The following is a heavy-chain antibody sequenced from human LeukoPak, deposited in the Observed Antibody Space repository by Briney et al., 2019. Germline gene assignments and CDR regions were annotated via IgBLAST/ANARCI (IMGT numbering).Heavy chain of an antibody. Sequence: SETLSLTCTVSGYSISNGYYWSWIRQPPGKGLEWIGSLYHSGSTFYNPSLKNRVSISVDTSKTQFSLKRSSVTAADTAVYYCARVPPYRSSSSGYYFDYWGQGTLVTVSS. J-gene: IGHJ4*02. V-gene: IGHV4-38-2*02. CDR1: GYSISNGYY. D-gene: IGHD6-6*01. CDR3: ARVPPYRSSSSGYYFDY. CDR2: LYHSGST.